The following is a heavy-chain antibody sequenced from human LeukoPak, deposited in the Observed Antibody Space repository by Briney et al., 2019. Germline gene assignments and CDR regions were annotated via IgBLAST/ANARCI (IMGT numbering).Heavy chain of an antibody. Sequence: PGGSLRLSCAASGFPCISYAMSLVRQAPGNGLERCSAIRGRCGSTYYADSVKGRFTISRDNYKNTLYLKMNSMSDEDTAVYYCAHGFYFDYWGQGTLVNVSS. J-gene: IGHJ4*02. CDR1: GFPCISYA. V-gene: IGHV3-23*01. CDR3: AHGFYFDY. D-gene: IGHD5-24*01. CDR2: IRGRCGST.